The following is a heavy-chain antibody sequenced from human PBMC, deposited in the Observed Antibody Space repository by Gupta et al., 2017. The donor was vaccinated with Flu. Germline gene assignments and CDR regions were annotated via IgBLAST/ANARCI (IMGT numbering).Heavy chain of an antibody. CDR2: ISSSSSTI. CDR1: GFPFSSYS. Sequence: EVQLVESGGGLVQPGGSLRLSCAASGFPFSSYSMNWVRQAPGKGLEWVSYISSSSSTIYYADSVKGRFTISRDNAKNSLYLQMNSLRDEDTAVYYCARLTYYYDSSGYGSDYWGQGTLVTVAS. V-gene: IGHV3-48*02. D-gene: IGHD3-22*01. CDR3: ARLTYYYDSSGYGSDY. J-gene: IGHJ4*02.